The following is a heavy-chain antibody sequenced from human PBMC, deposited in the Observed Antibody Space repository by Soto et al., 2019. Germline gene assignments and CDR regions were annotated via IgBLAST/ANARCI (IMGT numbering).Heavy chain of an antibody. J-gene: IGHJ6*02. CDR2: IYSGGST. Sequence: GGSLRLSCAASGFTVSSNYMSWVRQAPGKGLEWVSVIYSGGSTYYADSVKGRFTISRDNSKNTVYLQMNSLRAEDTAVYYCAKYSSSYLYYYYGMDVWGQGTTVTVSS. V-gene: IGHV3-53*01. CDR1: GFTVSSNY. CDR3: AKYSSSYLYYYYGMDV. D-gene: IGHD6-6*01.